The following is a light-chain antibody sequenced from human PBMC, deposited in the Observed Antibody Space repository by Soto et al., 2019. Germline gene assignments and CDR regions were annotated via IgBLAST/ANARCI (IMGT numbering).Light chain of an antibody. Sequence: QSALTQPASVSGSPGQSITISCTATTSDVGGYNYVSWYQQHPGKAPKLMIYDVSNRPSGVSNRFSGSKSGNTASLTISGVQAEDEADYYCSAYTTSSPVVFGGGTKLTVL. CDR2: DVS. V-gene: IGLV2-14*01. J-gene: IGLJ2*01. CDR1: TSDVGGYNY. CDR3: SAYTTSSPVV.